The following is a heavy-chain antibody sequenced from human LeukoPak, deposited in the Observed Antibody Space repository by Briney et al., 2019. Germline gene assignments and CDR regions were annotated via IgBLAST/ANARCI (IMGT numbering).Heavy chain of an antibody. CDR2: ISYSGST. CDR3: ARRLLAGNAFDI. D-gene: IGHD6-13*01. Sequence: SETLSLTCSVSGASVSDGNYYWGWIRQPPGKELEWIGSISYSGSTYYNPSLKSRVTISGDTSKNQFSLKLSSVTAADTAEYYCARRLLAGNAFDIWGQGTMVTVSS. V-gene: IGHV4-39*01. CDR1: GASVSDGNYY. J-gene: IGHJ3*02.